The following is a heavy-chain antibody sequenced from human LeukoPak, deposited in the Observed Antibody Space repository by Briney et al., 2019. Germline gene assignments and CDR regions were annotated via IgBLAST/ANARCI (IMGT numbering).Heavy chain of an antibody. CDR3: AKGLVPWRTTVTDFDY. Sequence: QPGGSLRLSCAASGFTFSSYAMRWVRQAPGKGLEWVSAISGSGGSTYYADCVKGRFTISRDNSKNTLYLQMNSLRAEDTAVYYCAKGLVPWRTTVTDFDYWGQGTLVTVSS. CDR1: GFTFSSYA. D-gene: IGHD4-17*01. V-gene: IGHV3-23*01. J-gene: IGHJ4*02. CDR2: ISGSGGST.